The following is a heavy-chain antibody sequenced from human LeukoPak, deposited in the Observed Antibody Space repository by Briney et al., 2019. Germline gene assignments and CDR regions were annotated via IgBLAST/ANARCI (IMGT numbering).Heavy chain of an antibody. CDR3: AISQGSYYDTSGYLGGDY. CDR2: ISAYSGDT. V-gene: IGHV1-18*01. CDR1: GYTFTNSG. D-gene: IGHD3-22*01. Sequence: ASVKVSCKASGYTFTNSGIFWVRQAPGQGLEWMGWISAYSGDTNYAQKFQGRVTMTTETSTSTAYMELESLRSDDTAVYYCAISQGSYYDTSGYLGGDYWGQGALVTVSS. J-gene: IGHJ4*02.